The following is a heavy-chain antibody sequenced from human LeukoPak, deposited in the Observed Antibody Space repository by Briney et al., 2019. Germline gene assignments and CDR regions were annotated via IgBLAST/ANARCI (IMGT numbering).Heavy chain of an antibody. J-gene: IGHJ4*02. CDR2: INWNGGRT. CDR3: ARDFANSVYD. D-gene: IGHD5/OR15-5a*01. Sequence: PGGSLRLSCAASGFTFDDYGMKWVRQAPGKGLEWVSDINWNGGRTAYVDSVKGRFTISRDNAKNSLYLQMNSLRVEDTALYYCARDFANSVYDWGQGTLVTVSS. CDR1: GFTFDDYG. V-gene: IGHV3-20*04.